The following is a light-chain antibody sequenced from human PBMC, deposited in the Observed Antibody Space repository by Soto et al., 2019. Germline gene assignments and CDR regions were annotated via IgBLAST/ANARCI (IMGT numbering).Light chain of an antibody. J-gene: IGLJ2*01. CDR1: NSDVGGHNY. CDR3: ASYTSRNTLI. Sequence: QSVLTQPASVSGSPGQSITISCTGTNSDVGGHNYVSWYQQRPGKVPKLLIYEVIDRPSGASNRFSGSKSGNTASLTISGLQAEDEADYFCASYTSRNTLIFGGGTKVTVL. V-gene: IGLV2-14*01. CDR2: EVI.